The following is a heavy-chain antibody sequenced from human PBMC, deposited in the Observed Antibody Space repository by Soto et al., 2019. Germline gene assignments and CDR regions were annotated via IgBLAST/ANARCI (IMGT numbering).Heavy chain of an antibody. CDR3: ARGDIWTGFYRY. V-gene: IGHV3-21*01. D-gene: IGHD3-9*01. Sequence: GGSLRLSCAASGFTFSTYSMNWVRQAPGKGLEWVSSISSGSSYIYYADSVKGRFTISRDNAKNSLYLQMNSLRAEDTAVYYCARGDIWTGFYRYWGQGTLVTVSS. CDR2: ISSGSSYI. CDR1: GFTFSTYS. J-gene: IGHJ4*02.